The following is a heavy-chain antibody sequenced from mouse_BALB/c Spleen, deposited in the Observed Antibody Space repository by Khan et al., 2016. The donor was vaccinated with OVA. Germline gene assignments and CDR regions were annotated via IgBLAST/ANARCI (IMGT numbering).Heavy chain of an antibody. CDR3: ARAFYYGAWFAY. D-gene: IGHD1-1*01. V-gene: IGHV2-9*02. CDR2: IWAGGST. Sequence: QVQLKESGPGLVAPSQTLSITCTVSGFSLTSYGVHWVRQPPGKGLEWLGVIWAGGSTNHNSALMSRLSISKDNSKSQVSLKMNSLQTDDTAMYYCARAFYYGAWFAYWGQGTLVTVSA. J-gene: IGHJ3*01. CDR1: GFSLTSYG.